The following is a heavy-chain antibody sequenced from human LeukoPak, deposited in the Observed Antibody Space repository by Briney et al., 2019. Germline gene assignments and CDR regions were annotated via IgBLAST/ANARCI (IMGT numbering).Heavy chain of an antibody. V-gene: IGHV3-9*03. CDR1: GFTFDDYA. CDR2: ISWNSGSI. D-gene: IGHD1-26*01. CDR3: AKDMSSAGDDAFDI. J-gene: IGHJ3*02. Sequence: PGGSLRLSCAASGFTFDDYAMHWVRQAPGKGLEWVSGISWNSGSIGYADSVKGRFTISRDNARNSLYLQMSSLRAEDMALYYCAKDMSSAGDDAFDIWGQGTMVTVSS.